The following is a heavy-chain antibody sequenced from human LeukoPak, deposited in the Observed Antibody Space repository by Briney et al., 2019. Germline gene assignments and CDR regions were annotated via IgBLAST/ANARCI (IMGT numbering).Heavy chain of an antibody. J-gene: IGHJ4*02. CDR2: IYTSGST. CDR1: GGSISSGSYY. CDR3: ARVIRVGYADY. Sequence: SETLSLTCTVSGGSISSGSYYWSWIRQPAGKGLEWIGRIYTSGSTNYNPSLKSRVTISVDTSKNQFSLKLSSVTAADTAVYYCARVIRVGYADYWGQGTLVTVSS. D-gene: IGHD5-18*01. V-gene: IGHV4-61*02.